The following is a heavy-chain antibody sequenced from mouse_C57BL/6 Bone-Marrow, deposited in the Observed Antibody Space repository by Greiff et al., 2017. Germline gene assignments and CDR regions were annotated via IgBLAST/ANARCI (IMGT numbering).Heavy chain of an antibody. V-gene: IGHV5-15*01. CDR1: GFTFSDYG. J-gene: IGHJ4*01. CDR2: ISNLAYSI. CDR3: AAYYSNYVHYAMDY. Sequence: EVHLVESGGGLVQPGGSLKLSCAASGFTFSDYGMAWVRQAPRKGPEWVAFISNLAYSIYYADTVTGRFTISRENAKNTLYLEMSSLRSEDTAMYYCAAYYSNYVHYAMDYWGQGTSVTVSS. D-gene: IGHD2-5*01.